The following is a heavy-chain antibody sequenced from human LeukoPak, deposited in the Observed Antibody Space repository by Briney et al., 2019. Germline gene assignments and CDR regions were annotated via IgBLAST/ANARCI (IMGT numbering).Heavy chain of an antibody. J-gene: IGHJ6*03. CDR1: GYTFINYG. Sequence: ASVKVSCKASGYTFINYGISWVRQAPGQGLEWMGWITAYNGNTKYAQKFQGRVTMTTDTSTSTAYMELGSLRSDDTAVYYCARGVLDVTYYYYYYMDVWGKGTTVIVSS. D-gene: IGHD4/OR15-4a*01. V-gene: IGHV1-18*01. CDR3: ARGVLDVTYYYYYYMDV. CDR2: ITAYNGNT.